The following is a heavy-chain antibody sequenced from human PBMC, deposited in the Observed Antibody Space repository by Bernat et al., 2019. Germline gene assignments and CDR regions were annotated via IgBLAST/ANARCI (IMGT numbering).Heavy chain of an antibody. CDR3: ARQSNTMIVVENVFDS. CDR2: ISYIGTT. J-gene: IGHJ4*02. D-gene: IGHD3-22*01. Sequence: QLQLQESGPGLVKPSETLSLTCTVSGGSISSSSYNWGWIRQPPGKGLEWIGSISYIGTTYYNPSLKSRVTISGDTSKNQFSLKLSSVTAADTALYYCARQSNTMIVVENVFDSWGQGTLVTVSS. CDR1: GGSISSSSYN. V-gene: IGHV4-39*01.